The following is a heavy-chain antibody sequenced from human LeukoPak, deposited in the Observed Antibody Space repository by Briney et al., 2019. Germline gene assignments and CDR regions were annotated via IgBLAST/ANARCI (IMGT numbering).Heavy chain of an antibody. CDR1: GGSISSYY. CDR2: IDTSGST. J-gene: IGHJ5*02. Sequence: SETLSLTCTVSGGSISSYYWSWIRQPAGKGLEWIGRIDTSGSTTYNPSLKSRVTISVDKSKNQFSLKLSSVTAADTAVYYCARVEYYYDSSGYSNWFDPWGQGTLVTVSS. V-gene: IGHV4-4*07. D-gene: IGHD3-22*01. CDR3: ARVEYYYDSSGYSNWFDP.